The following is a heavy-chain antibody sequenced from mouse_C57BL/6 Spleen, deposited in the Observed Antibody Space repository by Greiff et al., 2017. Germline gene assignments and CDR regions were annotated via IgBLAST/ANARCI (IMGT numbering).Heavy chain of an antibody. J-gene: IGHJ3*01. CDR1: GYTFTSYW. CDR2: IDPSDSET. V-gene: IGHV1-52*01. Sequence: QVQLQQPGAELVRPGSSVKLSCKASGYTFTSYWMHWVKQRPIQGLEWIGNIDPSDSETHYNQKFKDKATLTVDKSNSTAYMQLSNLKSEDSAVYYCARVYNGSSWFAEWGQGTLVNVSA. CDR3: ARVYNGSSWFAE. D-gene: IGHD1-1*01.